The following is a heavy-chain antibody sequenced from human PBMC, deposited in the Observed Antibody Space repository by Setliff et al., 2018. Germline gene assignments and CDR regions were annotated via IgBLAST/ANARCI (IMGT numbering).Heavy chain of an antibody. CDR1: GFTFSTYV. D-gene: IGHD3-3*01. Sequence: GSLRLSCAASGFTFSTYVMTWVRQAPGKGLEWVSSIHGEGFDTYYADSVKGRFTISRDNSKNTLFLQMNSLRADDTAVYYCARDYTYYDFWSGPSSDAFDIWGQGTMVTVSS. CDR2: IHGEGFDT. J-gene: IGHJ3*02. CDR3: ARDYTYYDFWSGPSSDAFDI. V-gene: IGHV3-23*01.